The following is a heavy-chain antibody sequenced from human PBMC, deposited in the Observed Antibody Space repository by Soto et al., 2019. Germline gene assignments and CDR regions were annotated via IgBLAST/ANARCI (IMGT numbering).Heavy chain of an antibody. CDR3: ARDRLELSPYHYQYGLDV. D-gene: IGHD1-7*01. J-gene: IGHJ6*02. Sequence: PSETLSLTCTVSGGSFRSYYWSWVRQPPGKGLEWIGHFYYSGNTKYDPSLESRVTISVDTSKNQFSLKLNSVTAADTAVYYCARDRLELSPYHYQYGLDVWGQGTTVTVSS. CDR1: GGSFRSYY. CDR2: FYYSGNT. V-gene: IGHV4-59*12.